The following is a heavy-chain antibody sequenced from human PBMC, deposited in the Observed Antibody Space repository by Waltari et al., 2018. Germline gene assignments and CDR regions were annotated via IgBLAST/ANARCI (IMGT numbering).Heavy chain of an antibody. J-gene: IGHJ5*02. CDR2: IYYSGSP. CDR3: ARDVVIMENWFDP. Sequence: QLQLQESGPGLVKPSETLSLTCTVSGGSISHNTSYWGWIRQPPGKGLEWIGSIYYSGSPYYNPALRSRVTIVVDTSKNQFSLKLTSVTAADTAVYYCARDVVIMENWFDPWGQGTLVTVSS. V-gene: IGHV4-39*07. CDR1: GGSISHNTSY. D-gene: IGHD2-15*01.